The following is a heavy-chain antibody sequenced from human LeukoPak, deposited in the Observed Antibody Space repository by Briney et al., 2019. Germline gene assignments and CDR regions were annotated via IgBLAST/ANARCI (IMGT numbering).Heavy chain of an antibody. Sequence: ASVKVSCKASGYTFTSYGISWVRQAPGQGLEWMGWISAYNGNTNYAQKLQGRVTMTTDTSTSTAYMELSSLRSEDTAVYYCARVTSSGWVYYYYGMDVWGQGTTVTVSS. D-gene: IGHD6-19*01. CDR2: ISAYNGNT. CDR1: GYTFTSYG. J-gene: IGHJ6*02. CDR3: ARVTSSGWVYYYYGMDV. V-gene: IGHV1-18*01.